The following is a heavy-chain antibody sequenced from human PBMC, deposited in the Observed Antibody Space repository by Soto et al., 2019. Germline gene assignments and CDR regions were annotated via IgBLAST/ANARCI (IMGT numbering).Heavy chain of an antibody. V-gene: IGHV3-74*03. J-gene: IGHJ6*02. CDR3: TRGHYYGMDV. Sequence: EVQLVESGGGLVQPGGSLRLSCAASGFTFSAYWMHWVRQAPGKGLVWVSRTNTDGTATTYADSVEGRFTISRDNAKNMLYLPMNSLRAEDTAVYYCTRGHYYGMDVWGQGTTVTVSS. CDR1: GFTFSAYW. CDR2: TNTDGTAT.